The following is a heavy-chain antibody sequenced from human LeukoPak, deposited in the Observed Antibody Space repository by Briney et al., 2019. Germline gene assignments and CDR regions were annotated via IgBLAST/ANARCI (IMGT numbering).Heavy chain of an antibody. CDR3: ARGHLRRAGDFLDY. CDR1: GGSISSYY. V-gene: IGHV4-59*01. Sequence: SETLSLTCTVSGGSISSYYWNWIRQPPGKGLEYIGYIYYGGRTNYNPSLKSRVTISVDTSKNQFSLRLDSVTAADTAVYYCARGHLRRAGDFLDYSGQGTLVTVSS. J-gene: IGHJ4*02. CDR2: IYYGGRT. D-gene: IGHD4-17*01.